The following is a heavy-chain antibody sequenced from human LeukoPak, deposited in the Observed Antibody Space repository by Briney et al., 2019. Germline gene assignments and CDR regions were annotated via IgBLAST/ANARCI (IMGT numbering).Heavy chain of an antibody. CDR1: GGSISSYY. J-gene: IGHJ4*02. Sequence: SETLSLTCTVSGGSISSYYWSWIRQPPGKGLEWIGYIYYSGSTNYNPSLKSRVTISVDTSKNQFSLKLSSVTAADTAVYYCARDLNYWGQGTLVTVSS. CDR2: IYYSGST. V-gene: IGHV4-59*01. CDR3: ARDLNY.